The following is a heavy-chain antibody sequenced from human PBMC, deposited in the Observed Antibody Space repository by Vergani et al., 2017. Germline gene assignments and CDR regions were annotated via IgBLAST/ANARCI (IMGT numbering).Heavy chain of an antibody. Sequence: EVQLVESGGGLVQPGGSLRLSCAASGFTFSSYSMNWVRQAPGKGLEWVSYISSSSSTIYYADSVKGRFTISRDNAKNSLYLQMNSLRAEDTAVYYCARDRPPPPNYDFWSAPREFDYWGQGTLVTVSS. V-gene: IGHV3-48*01. CDR1: GFTFSSYS. J-gene: IGHJ4*02. CDR2: ISSSSSTI. CDR3: ARDRPPPPNYDFWSAPREFDY. D-gene: IGHD3-3*01.